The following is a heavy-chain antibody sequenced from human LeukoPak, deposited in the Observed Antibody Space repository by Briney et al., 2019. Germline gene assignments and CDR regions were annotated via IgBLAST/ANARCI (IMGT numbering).Heavy chain of an antibody. Sequence: SETLSLTCTVSGGSISSGSYYWGWIRQPPGKGLEWIGENTHSGSTNYSPSLKSRVNISVDTSKNQFSLNLTSVTAADTAVYYCARGWSGRFDYWGQGTLVTVSS. J-gene: IGHJ4*02. CDR2: NTHSGST. V-gene: IGHV4-39*07. CDR3: ARGWSGRFDY. D-gene: IGHD3-10*01. CDR1: GGSISSGSYY.